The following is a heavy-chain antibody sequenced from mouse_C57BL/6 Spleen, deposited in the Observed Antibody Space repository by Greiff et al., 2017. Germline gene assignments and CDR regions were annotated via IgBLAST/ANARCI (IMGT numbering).Heavy chain of an antibody. J-gene: IGHJ1*03. V-gene: IGHV1-42*01. CDR3: AREDGYWYFDV. D-gene: IGHD2-3*01. CDR2: INPSTGGT. Sequence: EVQLQQSGPELVKPGASVKISCKASGYSFTGYYMNWVKQSPEKSLEWIGEINPSTGGTTYNQKFKAKATLTVDKSSSTAYMQLKSLTSEDSAVYYCAREDGYWYFDVWGTGTTVTVSS. CDR1: GYSFTGYY.